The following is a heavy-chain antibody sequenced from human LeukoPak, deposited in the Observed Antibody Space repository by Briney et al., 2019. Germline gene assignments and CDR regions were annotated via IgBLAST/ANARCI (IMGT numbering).Heavy chain of an antibody. J-gene: IGHJ4*02. V-gene: IGHV3-30*18. CDR1: GFTFSSYG. CDR2: ISYDGSNK. Sequence: PGGSLRLSCAASGFTFSSYGMHWVRQAPGKGLEWVAVISYDGSNKYYADSVKGRFTISRDNSKNTLYLQMNSLRAEDTAVYYCAKGANYYDRSGWSMGDYFDYWGQGTLVTVSS. CDR3: AKGANYYDRSGWSMGDYFDY. D-gene: IGHD3-22*01.